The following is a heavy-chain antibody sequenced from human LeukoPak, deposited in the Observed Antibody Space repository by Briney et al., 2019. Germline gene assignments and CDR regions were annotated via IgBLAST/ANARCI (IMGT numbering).Heavy chain of an antibody. CDR1: GFTFSSYS. CDR2: ISSSSSYI. CDR3: ARDDYDFWSGYLVIDY. V-gene: IGHV3-21*01. J-gene: IGHJ4*02. Sequence: GGSLRLSCAASGFTFSSYSMNWVRQAPGKGLEWVSFISSSSSYIYYADSMKGRFTISRDNAKNSLYLQMNSLRAEDTAVYYCARDDYDFWSGYLVIDYWGQGTLVTVSS. D-gene: IGHD3-3*01.